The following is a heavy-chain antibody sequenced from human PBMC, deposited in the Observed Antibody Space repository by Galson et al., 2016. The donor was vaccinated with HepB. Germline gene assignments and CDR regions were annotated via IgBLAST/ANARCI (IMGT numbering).Heavy chain of an antibody. CDR2: ILTDNDAT. D-gene: IGHD3-10*01. V-gene: IGHV1-3*04. CDR3: ASRIGGLYYGY. Sequence: SVKVSCKASGYTFTSHPIHWVRQAPGQSLEWMEWILTDNDATKCSQKFQDRVTITRDTSATTVYMELSSLRSEDTAVYYCASRIGGLYYGYWGQGTLDTVSS. J-gene: IGHJ4*02. CDR1: GYTFTSHP.